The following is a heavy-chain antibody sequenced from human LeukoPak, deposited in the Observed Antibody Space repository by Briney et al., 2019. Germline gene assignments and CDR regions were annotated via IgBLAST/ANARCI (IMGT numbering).Heavy chain of an antibody. CDR1: GFTFSSYG. Sequence: AGESLRLSCAASGFTFSSYGMHWVRQAPGKGLEWVAVISYDGSNKYYADSVKGRFTISGDNSKNTLYLQMNSLRAEDTAVYYCAKETDSSSWYEESDYYYYGMDVWGQGTTVTVSS. D-gene: IGHD6-13*01. V-gene: IGHV3-30*18. CDR3: AKETDSSSWYEESDYYYYGMDV. CDR2: ISYDGSNK. J-gene: IGHJ6*02.